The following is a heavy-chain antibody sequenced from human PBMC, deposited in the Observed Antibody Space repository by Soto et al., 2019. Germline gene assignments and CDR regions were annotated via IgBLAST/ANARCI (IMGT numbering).Heavy chain of an antibody. J-gene: IGHJ6*02. CDR1: GFTFSSYS. CDR3: ARAPPRSIALSCSSWVYYGMYV. V-gene: IGHV3-21*01. Sequence: GGSLRLSCAASGFTFSSYSMNWVRQAPGKGLEWVSSISSSSSYIYYADSVKGRFTISRDNAKNSLYLQMNSLRAEDTAVYYCARAPPRSIALSCSSWVYYGMYVCGQGTTLPVS. D-gene: IGHD2-2*01. CDR2: ISSSSSYI.